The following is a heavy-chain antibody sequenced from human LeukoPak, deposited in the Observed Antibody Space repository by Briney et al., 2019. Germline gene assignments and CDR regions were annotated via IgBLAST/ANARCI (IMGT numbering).Heavy chain of an antibody. D-gene: IGHD5-12*01. Sequence: PGGSLRLSCAGSGFTFSDYSMNWVRRAPGKGLEWVSSSSSSTTYIYYADSVKGRFTISRDNAKNSLYLQMNSLRAEDTAVYYCARGIYSGSKCYFAYWGQGTLVTVSS. CDR1: GFTFSDYS. CDR2: SSSSTTYI. J-gene: IGHJ4*02. CDR3: ARGIYSGSKCYFAY. V-gene: IGHV3-21*01.